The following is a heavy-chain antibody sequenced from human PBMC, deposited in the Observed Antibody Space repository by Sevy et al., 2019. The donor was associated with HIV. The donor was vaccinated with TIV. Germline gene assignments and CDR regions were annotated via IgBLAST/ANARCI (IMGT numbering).Heavy chain of an antibody. CDR3: ATFSQPTDY. CDR1: GFTFTNAW. J-gene: IGHJ4*02. Sequence: GGSLRLSCAVSGFTFTNAWMNWVRQAPWKGLEWVGRIKSKTDGGTTDYAAPVKGRFSISRDDSKNTLYLQMNSLKTEDTAVYYCATFSQPTDYWGRGTLVTVSS. CDR2: IKSKTDGGTT. V-gene: IGHV3-15*01.